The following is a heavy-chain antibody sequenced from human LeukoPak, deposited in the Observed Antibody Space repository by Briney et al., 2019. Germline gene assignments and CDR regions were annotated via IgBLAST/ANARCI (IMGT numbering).Heavy chain of an antibody. CDR1: GCTFNSYA. D-gene: IGHD3-16*01. Sequence: GGSLRLSCSASGCTFNSYAMHWVRQAPGKGLQYVSAISSNGGGTYYTDSVKGRFTISRDNSKNTLYLQMSSLRAEDTAVYYCVRRGVNYDYDFWGQGTLVTVSS. CDR3: VRRGVNYDYDF. J-gene: IGHJ4*02. V-gene: IGHV3-64D*06. CDR2: ISSNGGGT.